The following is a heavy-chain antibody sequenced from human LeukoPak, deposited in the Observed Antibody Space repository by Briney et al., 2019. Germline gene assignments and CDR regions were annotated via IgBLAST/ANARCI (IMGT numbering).Heavy chain of an antibody. CDR2: ISWNSGSI. CDR1: GFTFDDYA. D-gene: IGHD3-10*01. Sequence: GGSLRLSCAASGFTFDDYAMHWVRQAPGKGLEWVSGISWNSGSIGYADSVKGRFTISRDNAKNSLYLQMNSLRAEDTAVYYCARNYGSGSYRGPFGYWGQGTLVTVSS. CDR3: ARNYGSGSYRGPFGY. V-gene: IGHV3-9*01. J-gene: IGHJ4*02.